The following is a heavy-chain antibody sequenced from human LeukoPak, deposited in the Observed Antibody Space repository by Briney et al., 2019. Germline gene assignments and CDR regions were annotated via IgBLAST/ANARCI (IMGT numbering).Heavy chain of an antibody. J-gene: IGHJ4*02. CDR2: IKADGSEK. CDR3: ARESSVVRGVVTDFDY. D-gene: IGHD3-10*01. V-gene: IGHV3-7*01. CDR1: GFTFTNYW. Sequence: PGGSLRLSCAASGFTFTNYWMSWVRQAPGKGLEWVANIKADGSEKFYVDSVKGRFTISRDNAKNSVYLQMNSLRAEDTAVYYCARESSVVRGVVTDFDYWGQGTLVTVSS.